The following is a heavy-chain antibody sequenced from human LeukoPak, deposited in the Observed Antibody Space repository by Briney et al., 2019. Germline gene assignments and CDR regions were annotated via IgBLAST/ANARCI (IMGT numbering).Heavy chain of an antibody. CDR1: GFTFSSYA. V-gene: IGHV3-30*04. Sequence: PGGSLRLSCAASGFTFSSYAMHWVRQAPGKGLEWVAVISYDGSNKYYADSVKGRFTISRDNSKNTLYLQMNSLRAEDTAVYYCVRGHTAYYFDYWGQGTLVTVSS. CDR2: ISYDGSNK. CDR3: VRGHTAYYFDY. J-gene: IGHJ4*02.